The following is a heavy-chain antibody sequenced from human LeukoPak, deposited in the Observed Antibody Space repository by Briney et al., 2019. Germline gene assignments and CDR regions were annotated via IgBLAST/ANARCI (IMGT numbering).Heavy chain of an antibody. CDR2: IIPIFGTT. J-gene: IGHJ6*03. Sequence: GASVKVSCKASGYTFTDYYIHWVRQAPGQGLEWMGGIIPIFGTTNHAQKFQGRVRITADKSTSTAYMELSSLRSEDTAVYYCARPRFPYYRLSGADYQYMDVWGKGTTVTVSS. D-gene: IGHD3-10*01. V-gene: IGHV1-69*06. CDR1: GYTFTDYY. CDR3: ARPRFPYYRLSGADYQYMDV.